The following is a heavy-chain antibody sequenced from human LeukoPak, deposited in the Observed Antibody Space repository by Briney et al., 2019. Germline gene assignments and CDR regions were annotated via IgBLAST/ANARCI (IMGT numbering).Heavy chain of an antibody. J-gene: IGHJ4*02. CDR2: IYSGGST. V-gene: IGHV3-53*01. CDR1: GFTVSSNY. CDR3: ASSPTLYSSSWYFDY. Sequence: GGSLRLSCAASGFTVSSNYMSWVRQAPGKGLEWVSVIYSGGSTYYADSVKGRFTISRDNAKNSLYLQMNSLRAEDTAVYYCASSPTLYSSSWYFDYWGQGTLVTVSS. D-gene: IGHD6-6*01.